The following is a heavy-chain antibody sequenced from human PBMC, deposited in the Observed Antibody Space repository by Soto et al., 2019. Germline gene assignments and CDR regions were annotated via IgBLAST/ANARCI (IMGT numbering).Heavy chain of an antibody. D-gene: IGHD2-15*01. Sequence: QVQLQQWGAGLLKPSETLSLTCAVYGGSFSGYYWSWIRQPPGKGLEWIGEINHSGSTNYNPSLKSRVTRSVDTSKNQFSLKLSSVTAADTAVYYCAGAPDIVVVVAAESRPGFREQKGAAFDIWGQGTMVTVSS. CDR3: AGAPDIVVVVAAESRPGFREQKGAAFDI. J-gene: IGHJ3*02. CDR2: INHSGST. V-gene: IGHV4-34*01. CDR1: GGSFSGYY.